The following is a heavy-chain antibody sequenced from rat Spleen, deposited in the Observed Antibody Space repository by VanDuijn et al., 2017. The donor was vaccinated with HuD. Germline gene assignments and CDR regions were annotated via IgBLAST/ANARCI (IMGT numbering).Heavy chain of an antibody. V-gene: IGHV5-17*01. CDR1: GFTFSDYA. J-gene: IGHJ4*01. CDR2: IIYDGSST. CDR3: ARHYYDGTYYYYVMDA. D-gene: IGHD1-12*02. Sequence: EVQLVESGGGLVQPGRSLKLSCAASGFTFSDYAMAWVRQAPKKGLEWVATIIYDGSSTYYRDSVKGRFTISRDNAKSTLYLQMDSLRSEETATYYCARHYYDGTYYYYVMDAWGQGASVTVSS.